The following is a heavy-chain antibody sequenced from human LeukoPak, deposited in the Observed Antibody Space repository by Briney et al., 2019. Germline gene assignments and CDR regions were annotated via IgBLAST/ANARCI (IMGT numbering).Heavy chain of an antibody. Sequence: SETLSLTCAVYGGSFSGYYWSWIRQPPGKGLEWIGEINHSGSTNYNPSLKSRVTISVDTSKNQFSLKLSSVTAADTAVYYCARVAWGSFDYWGQGTLVTVSS. CDR2: INHSGST. J-gene: IGHJ4*02. CDR3: ARVAWGSFDY. D-gene: IGHD3-16*01. V-gene: IGHV4-34*01. CDR1: GGSFSGYY.